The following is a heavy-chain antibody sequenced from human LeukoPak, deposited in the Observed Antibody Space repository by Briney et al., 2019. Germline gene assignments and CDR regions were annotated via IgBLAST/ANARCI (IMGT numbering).Heavy chain of an antibody. CDR3: ARESAAGYYDSSGYYFSYFDP. J-gene: IGHJ4*02. D-gene: IGHD3-22*01. V-gene: IGHV1-18*01. CDR1: GYTFINHG. CDR2: ISAYNGNT. Sequence: ASVKVSCKASGYTFINHGINWVRQAPGQGLEWMGWISAYNGNTNYAQNLQGRVTMTTDTSTSTAYMELRSLRSDDTAVYYCARESAAGYYDSSGYYFSYFDPWGQGTLVTVSS.